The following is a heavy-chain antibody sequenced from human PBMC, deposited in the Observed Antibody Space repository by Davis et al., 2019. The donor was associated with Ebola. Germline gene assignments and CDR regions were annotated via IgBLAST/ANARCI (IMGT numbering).Heavy chain of an antibody. V-gene: IGHV3-23*01. D-gene: IGHD3-22*01. CDR3: AKGRPSITMMVVISGTFDL. CDR1: GFTFNNAW. CDR2: ISGSGGHT. Sequence: PGGSLRLSCAASGFTFNNAWMSWVRQAPGEGLEWVSGISGSGGHTYYADSVKGRYTISRDRSKNTLYLQMDSLTAEDTAVYYCAKGRPSITMMVVISGTFDLWGPGTLVTVSS. J-gene: IGHJ4*02.